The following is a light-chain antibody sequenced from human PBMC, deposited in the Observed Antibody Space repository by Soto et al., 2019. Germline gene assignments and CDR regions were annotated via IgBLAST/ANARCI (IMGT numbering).Light chain of an antibody. Sequence: RASQSVSSSYLAWYQQKPGQAPRLLIYGASSRATGIPDRFSGSGSGTDFTLTISRLEPEDFAAYYGQQYGSSGTFGQGTKVDIK. CDR2: GAS. J-gene: IGKJ1*01. V-gene: IGKV3-20*01. CDR3: QQYGSSGT. CDR1: QSVSSSY.